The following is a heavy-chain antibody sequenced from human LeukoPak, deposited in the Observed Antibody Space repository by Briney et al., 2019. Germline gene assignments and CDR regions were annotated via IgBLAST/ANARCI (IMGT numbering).Heavy chain of an antibody. V-gene: IGHV3-23*01. Sequence: GGSLRLSCAASGFTISSDAMTWVRQAPGKGLEWVSTISGSNTFYADSVKGRFTISRDDFKKTLYLQMNSLRAEDTAVYYCAKRRSKNSGPFDYWGQGTLVTVSP. CDR3: AKRRSKNSGPFDY. CDR1: GFTISSDA. J-gene: IGHJ4*02. D-gene: IGHD4-11*01. CDR2: ISGSNT.